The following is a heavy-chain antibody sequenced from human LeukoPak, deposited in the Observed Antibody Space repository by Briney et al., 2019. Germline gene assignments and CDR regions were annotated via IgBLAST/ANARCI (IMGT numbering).Heavy chain of an antibody. Sequence: PGGSLRLSCAASGFTFSSYGMHWVRQAPGKGLEWVAVIWYGGSNKYYADSVKGRFTISRDNSKNTLYLQMNSLRAEDTAVYYCARDISWYSSSHGAFDIWGQGTMVTVSS. CDR2: IWYGGSNK. D-gene: IGHD6-13*01. CDR1: GFTFSSYG. CDR3: ARDISWYSSSHGAFDI. J-gene: IGHJ3*02. V-gene: IGHV3-33*01.